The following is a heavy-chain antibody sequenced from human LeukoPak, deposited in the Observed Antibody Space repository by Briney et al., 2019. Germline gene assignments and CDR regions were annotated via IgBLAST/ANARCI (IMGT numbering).Heavy chain of an antibody. CDR3: AREVCGGCCIEFDY. J-gene: IGHJ4*02. CDR1: GYTFTSYG. Sequence: ASVKVSCKASGYTFTSYGISWVRQAPGQGLEWMGWISAYNGNTNYAQKLQGRVTMTTDTSTSTAYMEPRSLRSDDTAVYYCAREVCGGCCIEFDYWGQGTLVTVSS. CDR2: ISAYNGNT. V-gene: IGHV1-18*01. D-gene: IGHD2-15*01.